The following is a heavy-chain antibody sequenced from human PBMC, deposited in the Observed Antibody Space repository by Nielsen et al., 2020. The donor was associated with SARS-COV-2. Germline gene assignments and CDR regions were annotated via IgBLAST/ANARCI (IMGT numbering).Heavy chain of an antibody. CDR2: ISSSSSYI. CDR1: GFTFSSYS. D-gene: IGHD6-19*01. J-gene: IGHJ5*02. V-gene: IGHV3-21*01. CDR3: ARAQATRYSNGWYWRDWFYP. Sequence: GESLKISCAASGFTFSSYSMNWVRQAPGKGLEWVSYISSSSSYIYYADSVKGRFTISRDNAKNSLYLQMNSLRAEDTAVYYCARAQATRYSNGWYWRDWFYPWGQGILVIVSS.